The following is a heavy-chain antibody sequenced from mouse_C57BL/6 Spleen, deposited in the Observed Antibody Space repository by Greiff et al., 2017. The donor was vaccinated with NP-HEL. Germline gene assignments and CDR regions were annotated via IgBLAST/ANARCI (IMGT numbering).Heavy chain of an antibody. CDR3: ARSPYGNYVDYAMDY. D-gene: IGHD2-1*01. J-gene: IGHJ4*01. V-gene: IGHV1-19*01. CDR1: GYTFTDYY. CDR2: INPYNGGP. Sequence: EVQLQQSGPVLVKPGASVKMSCKASGYTFTDYYMNWVKQSHGKSLEWIGVINPYNGGPSYNQKFKGKATLTVDKSSSTAYMELNSLTSEDSAVYYCARSPYGNYVDYAMDYWGQGTSVTVSS.